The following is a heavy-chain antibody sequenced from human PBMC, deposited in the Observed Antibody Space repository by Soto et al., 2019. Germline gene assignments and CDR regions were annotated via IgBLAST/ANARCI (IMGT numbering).Heavy chain of an antibody. CDR1: GFTFSSYG. Sequence: GGSLRLSCAASGFTFSSYGMHWVRQAPGKGLEWVAVISYDGSNKYYADSVKGRFTISRDNSKNTLYLQMNSLRAEDTAVYYCAKEYSYGSGSAFDIWGQGTMVTVSS. J-gene: IGHJ3*02. D-gene: IGHD3-10*01. CDR2: ISYDGSNK. V-gene: IGHV3-30*18. CDR3: AKEYSYGSGSAFDI.